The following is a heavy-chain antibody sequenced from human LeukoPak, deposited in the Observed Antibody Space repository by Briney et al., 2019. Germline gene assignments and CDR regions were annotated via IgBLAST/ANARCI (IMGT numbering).Heavy chain of an antibody. CDR3: ARRYCGSDCYVFDY. Sequence: SETPSLTCTVSGGSTNTDFGSWIRQPPGPGLEWIAYIYYTSRSSYSPSTKSRVTISVDTSKNQFSLGLSSVTAGDTAVYYCARRYCGSDCYVFDYGGQGALVSVSS. CDR1: GGSTNTDF. J-gene: IGHJ4*02. V-gene: IGHV4-59*01. CDR2: IYYTSRS. D-gene: IGHD2-21*02.